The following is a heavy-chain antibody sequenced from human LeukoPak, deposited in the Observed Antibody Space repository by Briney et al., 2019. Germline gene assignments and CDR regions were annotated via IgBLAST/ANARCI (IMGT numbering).Heavy chain of an antibody. CDR1: GYTFTSYG. V-gene: IGHV1-18*01. CDR2: ISAYNGNT. J-gene: IGHJ4*02. Sequence: ASVKVSCKASGYTFTSYGIIWVRQAPGQGLEWMGWISAYNGNTNYAQKLQGRVTMTTDTSTSTAYMELRSLRSDDTAVYYCARYCTNGVCLDYWGQGTLVTVSS. CDR3: ARYCTNGVCLDY. D-gene: IGHD2-8*01.